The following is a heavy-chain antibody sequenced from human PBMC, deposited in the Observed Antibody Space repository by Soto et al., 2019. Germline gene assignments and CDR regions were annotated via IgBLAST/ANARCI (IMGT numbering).Heavy chain of an antibody. V-gene: IGHV3-15*01. D-gene: IGHD5-18*01. Sequence: GGSLRLSCAASGFTVSNAWMSWVRQAPGKGLEWVGRIKSKTDGGTTEYDAPVKGRFTISRDDSKNTLYLQMNSLKTEDTAVYYCTRYSYGASEYWGQRTLVTVSS. CDR1: GFTVSNAW. CDR2: IKSKTDGGTT. CDR3: TRYSYGASEY. J-gene: IGHJ4*02.